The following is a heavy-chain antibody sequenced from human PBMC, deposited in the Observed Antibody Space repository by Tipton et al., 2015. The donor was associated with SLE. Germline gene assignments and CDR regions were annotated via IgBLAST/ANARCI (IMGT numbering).Heavy chain of an antibody. D-gene: IGHD2-21*02. CDR2: INHSGST. J-gene: IGHJ3*02. V-gene: IGHV4-34*01. CDR3: ARGRDPWDAFDI. Sequence: TLSLICAVYGGSFSGYYWSWIRQPPGKGLEWIGEINHSGSTNYNPSLKGRVTISVDTSKNQFSLKLSSVTAADTAVYYCARGRDPWDAFDIWGQGTMVTVSS. CDR1: GGSFSGYY.